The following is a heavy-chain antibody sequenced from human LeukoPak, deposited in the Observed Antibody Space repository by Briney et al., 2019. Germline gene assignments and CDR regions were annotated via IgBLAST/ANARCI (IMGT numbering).Heavy chain of an antibody. V-gene: IGHV3-23*01. CDR3: ARHDGSSFIYYIDH. J-gene: IGHJ4*02. Sequence: GGSLRLSCAASGFIVTSCAMSWVRQAPGKGLEWVSTVSNSGYNTWYADSVKGRFTISRDISQNTLHLQMSSLRAEDTALYYCARHDGSSFIYYIDHWGQGALVTVSS. CDR2: VSNSGYNT. CDR1: GFIVTSCA. D-gene: IGHD1-26*01.